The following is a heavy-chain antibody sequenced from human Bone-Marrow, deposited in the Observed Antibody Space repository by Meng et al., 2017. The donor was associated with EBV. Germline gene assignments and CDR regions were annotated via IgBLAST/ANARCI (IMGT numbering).Heavy chain of an antibody. V-gene: IGHV1-69*01. CDR1: GGTLNNFA. Sequence: QVRVGQSGAEVQKPGSSVRVSCKASGGTLNNFAINWGRQGPGEGLEWMGGIIPVLGATNYADNFQGRMKIIADESTNTAYMELSKLTPADTALYYCARDNGDTMTNPYFDYWGQGTLVTVSS. J-gene: IGHJ4*02. CDR2: IIPVLGAT. D-gene: IGHD2-21*01. CDR3: ARDNGDTMTNPYFDY.